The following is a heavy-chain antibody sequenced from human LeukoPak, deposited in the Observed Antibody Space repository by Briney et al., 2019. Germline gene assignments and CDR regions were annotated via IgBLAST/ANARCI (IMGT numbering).Heavy chain of an antibody. J-gene: IGHJ3*02. D-gene: IGHD5-18*01. CDR3: ARVLGPGCSYVYGAFDI. Sequence: GGSLRLSCAASGFTFDDYGMSWVRQAPGKGLEWVSGINWNGGSTGYADSVKGRFTISRDNAKNSLYLQMNSLRAEDTALYYCARVLGPGCSYVYGAFDIWGQGTMVAVSS. CDR2: INWNGGST. CDR1: GFTFDDYG. V-gene: IGHV3-20*04.